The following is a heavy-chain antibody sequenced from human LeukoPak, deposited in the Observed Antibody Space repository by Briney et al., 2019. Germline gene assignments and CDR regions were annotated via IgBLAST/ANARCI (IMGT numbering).Heavy chain of an antibody. Sequence: GGSLRLSCAASGFTFSSYSMNWVRQAPGKGLEWVSSISSSSSYIYYADSVKGRFTISRDNAKNSLYLQMNSLRAEDTAVYYCARDPPFGGDTFYYYGMDVWGQGTTVTVSS. V-gene: IGHV3-21*01. CDR1: GFTFSSYS. CDR2: ISSSSSYI. D-gene: IGHD3-16*01. J-gene: IGHJ6*02. CDR3: ARDPPFGGDTFYYYGMDV.